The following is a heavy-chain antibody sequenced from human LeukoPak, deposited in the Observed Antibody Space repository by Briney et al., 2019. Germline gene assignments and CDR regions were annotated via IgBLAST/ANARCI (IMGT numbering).Heavy chain of an antibody. CDR2: ISYDGSNK. D-gene: IGHD3-16*01. J-gene: IGHJ4*02. Sequence: GGSLRLSCAASGFTFSSYAMHWVRQAPGKGLEWVAVISYDGSNKYYAGSVKGRFTISRDNSKNTLYLQMNSLRAEDTAVYYCARGALGVFDYWGQGTLVTVSS. V-gene: IGHV3-30*04. CDR3: ARGALGVFDY. CDR1: GFTFSSYA.